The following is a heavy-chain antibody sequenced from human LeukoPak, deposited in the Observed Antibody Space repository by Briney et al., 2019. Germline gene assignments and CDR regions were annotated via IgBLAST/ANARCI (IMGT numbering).Heavy chain of an antibody. CDR2: FYYSGGT. CDR3: ARLWRAAIDY. CDR1: GGSISSSSYY. J-gene: IGHJ4*02. Sequence: SETLSLSCTVVSGGSISSSSYYWGWIRQPPGKGLEWIGSFYYSGGTYYNPSLKSRVTISADTSKNQFSLKLSSVTATDTAVYYCARLWRAAIDYGGQGILVTVS. V-gene: IGHV4-39*01. D-gene: IGHD1-1*01.